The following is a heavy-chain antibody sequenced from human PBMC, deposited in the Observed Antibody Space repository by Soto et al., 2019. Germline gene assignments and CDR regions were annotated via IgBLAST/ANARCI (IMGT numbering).Heavy chain of an antibody. CDR2: IYYSGST. V-gene: IGHV4-39*01. D-gene: IGHD2-15*01. Sequence: PSETLSLTCTVSGGSISSSSYNWGWIRQPPGKGLEWIGSIYYSGSTYYTPSLRSRVTISVDTSKNQFLLKLSSVTAAETAVYYCARVVVSPNYYYYYGLDVWGQGTTVTVSS. CDR3: ARVVVSPNYYYYYGLDV. J-gene: IGHJ6*02. CDR1: GGSISSSSYN.